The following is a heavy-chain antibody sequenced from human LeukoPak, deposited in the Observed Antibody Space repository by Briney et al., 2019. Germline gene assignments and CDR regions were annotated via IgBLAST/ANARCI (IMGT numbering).Heavy chain of an antibody. V-gene: IGHV3-23*01. CDR2: ISGSGGST. J-gene: IGHJ4*02. CDR3: AKVSIKQQLAHTFDY. CDR1: GFTFSTYA. Sequence: PGGSLRLSRAASGFTFSTYAMSWVRQAPGKGLEWVSAISGSGGSTYYADSVKGRFTISRDNSKNTLYLQMNSLRAEDTAVYYCAKVSIKQQLAHTFDYWGQGTLVTVSS. D-gene: IGHD6-13*01.